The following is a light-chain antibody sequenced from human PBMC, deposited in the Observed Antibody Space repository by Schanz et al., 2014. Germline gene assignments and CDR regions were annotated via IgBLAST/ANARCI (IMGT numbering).Light chain of an antibody. J-gene: IGLJ3*02. CDR2: DVS. Sequence: QSALTQPASVSGSPGQSVTISCTGTSSDVGNYNYVSWYQHHPGKAPKLMIYDVSNRPSGVSNRFSGSKSGNTASLTISGLQAEDEADYYCNSYAGSNNWVFGGGTKLTVL. CDR3: NSYAGSNNWV. CDR1: SSDVGNYNY. V-gene: IGLV2-14*03.